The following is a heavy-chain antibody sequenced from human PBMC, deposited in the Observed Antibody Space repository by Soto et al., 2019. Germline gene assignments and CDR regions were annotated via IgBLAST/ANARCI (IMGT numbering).Heavy chain of an antibody. V-gene: IGHV1-18*01. CDR3: ARDHKNSGWLDLFDP. J-gene: IGHJ5*02. D-gene: IGHD6-19*01. CDR1: GYTFTSYG. Sequence: ASVKVSCKASGYTFTSYGISWVRQAPGQGLEWMGWISAYNGNTNYAQKLQGRVTMTTDTSTSTAYMELRSLRSDDTAVYYCARDHKNSGWLDLFDPWGQGTLVIVSS. CDR2: ISAYNGNT.